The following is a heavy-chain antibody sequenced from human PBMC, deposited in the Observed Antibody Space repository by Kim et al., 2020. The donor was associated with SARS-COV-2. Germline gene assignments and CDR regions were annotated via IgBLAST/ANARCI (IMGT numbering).Heavy chain of an antibody. D-gene: IGHD1-26*01. Sequence: SETLSLTCTVSGGSISSSSYYWGWIRQPPGKGLEWIGSIYYSGSTYYNPSLKSRVTISVDTSKNQFSLKLSSVTAADTAVYYCARRGVEWELLRGAFDIWGQGTMVTVSS. CDR2: IYYSGST. V-gene: IGHV4-39*01. CDR1: GGSISSSSYY. J-gene: IGHJ3*02. CDR3: ARRGVEWELLRGAFDI.